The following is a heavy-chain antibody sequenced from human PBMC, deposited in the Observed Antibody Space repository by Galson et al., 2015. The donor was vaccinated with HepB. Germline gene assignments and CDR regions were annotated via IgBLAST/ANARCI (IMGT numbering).Heavy chain of an antibody. CDR1: GGSFSGYY. CDR2: INHSGST. V-gene: IGHV4-34*01. CDR3: ARGVSSSSQRFDP. J-gene: IGHJ5*02. Sequence: SETLSLTCAVYGGSFSGYYWSWIRQPPGKGLEWIGEINHSGSTNYNPSLKNRVTISVDTSKNQFSLKLSSVTAADTAVYYCARGVSSSSQRFDPWGQGTLVTVSS. D-gene: IGHD6-13*01.